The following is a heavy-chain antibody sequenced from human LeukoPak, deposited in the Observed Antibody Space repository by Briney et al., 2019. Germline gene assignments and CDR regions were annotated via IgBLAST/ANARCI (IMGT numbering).Heavy chain of an antibody. D-gene: IGHD3-3*01. CDR2: INHSGST. CDR3: ARVTIFGVTIPRDTPILDC. Sequence: KSSETLSLTCAVYGGSFSGYYWSWIRQPPGKGLEWIGEINHSGSTNYNPPLKSRVTISVDTSKNQFSLKLSSVTAADTAVYYCARVTIFGVTIPRDTPILDCWGQGTLVTVSS. CDR1: GGSFSGYY. V-gene: IGHV4-34*01. J-gene: IGHJ4*02.